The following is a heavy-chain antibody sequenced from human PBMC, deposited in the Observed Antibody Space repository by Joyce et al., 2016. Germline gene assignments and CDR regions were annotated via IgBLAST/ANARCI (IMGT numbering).Heavy chain of an antibody. D-gene: IGHD2-2*01. Sequence: QVQLVESGGGVVQPGRSLRVYCAASGFSFSNYGMHWVRQSQGKGLEWVAVLSHAGNDKYYSDSLNGRFTSSRDNSRNTVFLQMNSLRPEDTAIYYCVKPKSYCSTYSCHSMDFRLDYWGQGILVTVSS. CDR3: VKPKSYCSTYSCHSMDFRLDY. CDR1: GFSFSNYG. V-gene: IGHV3-30*18. J-gene: IGHJ4*02. CDR2: LSHAGNDK.